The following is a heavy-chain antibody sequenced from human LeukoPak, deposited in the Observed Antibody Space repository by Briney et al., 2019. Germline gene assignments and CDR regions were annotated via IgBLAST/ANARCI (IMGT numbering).Heavy chain of an antibody. CDR1: GYSFTSCW. CDR2: ISPGDSAT. D-gene: IGHD4-17*01. Sequence: GESLTISCKGSGYSFTSCWIAWVRQMPGTGLEWMGIISPGDSATRYSPSFQGQVTITADKSINTAYLQWSSLKASDTAIYYCARRGYPYGNWFDSWGQGILVTVSS. CDR3: ARRGYPYGNWFDS. J-gene: IGHJ5*01. V-gene: IGHV5-51*01.